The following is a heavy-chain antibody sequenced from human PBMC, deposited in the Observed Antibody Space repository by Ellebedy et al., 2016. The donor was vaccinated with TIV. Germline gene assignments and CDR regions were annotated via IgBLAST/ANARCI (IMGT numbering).Heavy chain of an antibody. V-gene: IGHV3-33*01. CDR3: ARDRAATTVTDYFDY. J-gene: IGHJ4*02. CDR1: GFTFSFYG. CDR2: IWYDGSNK. D-gene: IGHD4-17*01. Sequence: PGRSLRLSCAASGFTFSFYGMHWVRQAPGKGLEWVAVIWYDGSNKYYAGSVKGRFTISRDNSKNTLYLQMNSLRAEDTAVYYCARDRAATTVTDYFDYWGQGTLVTVSS.